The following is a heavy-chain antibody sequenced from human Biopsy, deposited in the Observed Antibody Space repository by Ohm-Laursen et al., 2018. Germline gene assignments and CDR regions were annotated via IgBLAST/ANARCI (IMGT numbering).Heavy chain of an antibody. Sequence: SLRLSCAAFGFTFDDYGMHWDRQPPGKGLEWVSGIRRNSAIIDYADSVRGRFTISRDNARRFLFLQMNNLKSEDTAFYYCARDRGGARYGMDVWGRGTTVTVSS. V-gene: IGHV3-9*01. CDR1: GFTFDDYG. J-gene: IGHJ6*02. D-gene: IGHD1-26*01. CDR3: ARDRGGARYGMDV. CDR2: IRRNSAII.